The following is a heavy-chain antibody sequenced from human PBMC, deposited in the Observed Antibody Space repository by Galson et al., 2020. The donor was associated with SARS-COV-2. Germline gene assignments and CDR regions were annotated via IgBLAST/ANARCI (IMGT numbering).Heavy chain of an antibody. CDR3: ASPYKDGYNSHQLDY. CDR1: GFTVSSNY. Sequence: GGSLRLSCAASGFTVSSNYMSWVRQAPGKGLEWVSVIYSGGSTYYADSVKGRFTISRDNSKNTLYLQMNSLRAEDTAVYYCASPYKDGYNSHQLDYWGQGTLVTVSS. V-gene: IGHV3-53*01. D-gene: IGHD5-12*01. J-gene: IGHJ4*02. CDR2: IYSGGST.